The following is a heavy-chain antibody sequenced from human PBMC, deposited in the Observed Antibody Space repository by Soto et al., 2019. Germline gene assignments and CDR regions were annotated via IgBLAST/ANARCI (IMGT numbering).Heavy chain of an antibody. CDR2: IRGSGDST. D-gene: IGHD3-3*01. Sequence: PGGSLRLSCAASGFTFSSYAMSWVRQAPGKGLEWVSAIRGSGDSTNYADSVKGRFTISRDNSKNTLSLQMNSLRAEDTAVYYCAKDLSFDFWSGYYTTLHYYYGMDVWGQGTTVTVSS. CDR3: AKDLSFDFWSGYYTTLHYYYGMDV. J-gene: IGHJ6*02. CDR1: GFTFSSYA. V-gene: IGHV3-23*01.